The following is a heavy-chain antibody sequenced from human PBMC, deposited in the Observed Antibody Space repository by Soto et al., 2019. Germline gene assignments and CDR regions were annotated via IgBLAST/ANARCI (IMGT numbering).Heavy chain of an antibody. Sequence: QVQLVQSGAEVKKPGASVKVSCKASGYNFTSYYISWVRQAPGQGLEWMGWISAYNGNTNDARKLQGRITMTTDTPTRTAYMELRSLRSDYTAVYYCARVLPPVDSVGQGTLITVSS. V-gene: IGHV1-18*01. CDR2: ISAYNGNT. CDR1: GYNFTSYY. J-gene: IGHJ4*02. CDR3: ARVLPPVDS.